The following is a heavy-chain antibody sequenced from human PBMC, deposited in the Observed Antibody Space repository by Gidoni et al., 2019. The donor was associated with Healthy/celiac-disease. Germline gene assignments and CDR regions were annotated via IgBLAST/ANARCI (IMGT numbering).Heavy chain of an antibody. Sequence: EVQLLESGGGLVQPGGSLRLPCAASAFTFSSYAMSWVRQAPGKGLEWMSVSSGSGGSTYYADSVKGRFTISRDNSKNTLYLQMNSLRAEDTAVYYCAKVRTTVTTSRAFDIWGQGTMVTVSS. V-gene: IGHV3-23*01. D-gene: IGHD4-17*01. J-gene: IGHJ3*02. CDR1: AFTFSSYA. CDR3: AKVRTTVTTSRAFDI. CDR2: SSGSGGST.